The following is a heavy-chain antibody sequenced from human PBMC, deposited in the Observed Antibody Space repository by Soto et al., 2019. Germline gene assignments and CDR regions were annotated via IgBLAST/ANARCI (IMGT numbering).Heavy chain of an antibody. D-gene: IGHD2-15*01. CDR3: ARAGAATLSDY. J-gene: IGHJ4*02. Sequence: PSETLSLTCTVSGGSIGNYYCSWIRQPPGKGLEWIGYIYYSGSTNYNPSLKSRVTISVDTSKNQFSLKLSSVTAADTAVYYCARAGAATLSDYWGQGTLVTVSS. V-gene: IGHV4-59*01. CDR1: GGSIGNYY. CDR2: IYYSGST.